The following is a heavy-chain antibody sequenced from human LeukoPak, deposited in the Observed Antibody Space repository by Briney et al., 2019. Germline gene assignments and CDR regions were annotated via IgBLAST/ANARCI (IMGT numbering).Heavy chain of an antibody. CDR2: VDGGGGGT. CDR1: GFTLGSYA. Sequence: GGSLRLSCAASGFTLGSYAMTWVRQAPGRGLEWVSSVDGGGGGTYYADSVKGRFTISRDNSKDTLYLQMNGLRAEDTAVYFCAKQSAGSAAWYSLHYDFWGQGTLVTVSS. J-gene: IGHJ4*02. CDR3: AKQSAGSAAWYSLHYDF. D-gene: IGHD6-13*01. V-gene: IGHV3-23*01.